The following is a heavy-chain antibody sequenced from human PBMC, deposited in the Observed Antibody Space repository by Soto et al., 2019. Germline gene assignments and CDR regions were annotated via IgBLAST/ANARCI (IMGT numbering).Heavy chain of an antibody. V-gene: IGHV3-66*01. Sequence: EVQLVESGGGLVQPGGSLRLSCAASGFTVSTNYMNWVRQAPGKGLEWVSVLYSGGSTYYADSVKGRFTISRDNSKNTLFLQRTSLRAEDAAVYYCAGVPPAVYGGQGTLVTVPS. CDR3: AGVPPAVY. D-gene: IGHD2-15*01. J-gene: IGHJ4*02. CDR2: LYSGGST. CDR1: GFTVSTNY.